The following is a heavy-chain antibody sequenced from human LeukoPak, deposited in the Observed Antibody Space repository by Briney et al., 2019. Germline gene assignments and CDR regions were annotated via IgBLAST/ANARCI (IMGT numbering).Heavy chain of an antibody. CDR3: VSSDDTSGYFLY. D-gene: IGHD3-22*01. J-gene: IGHJ4*02. Sequence: ASVKVSCKTSGYTFTNYPINWVRQAPGQGLEWMGWVNTNTGNPTYAQGLTGRFVFSSDTSVSTAYLQISSLKAEDTAVYYCVSSDDTSGYFLYWGRETLVTVSS. CDR1: GYTFTNYP. CDR2: VNTNTGNP. V-gene: IGHV7-4-1*02.